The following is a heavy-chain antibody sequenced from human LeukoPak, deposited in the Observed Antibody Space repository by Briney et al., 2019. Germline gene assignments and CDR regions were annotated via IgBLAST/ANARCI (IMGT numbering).Heavy chain of an antibody. CDR1: GDSVSSNSAA. Sequence: RSQTLSLTCALSGDSVSSNSAAWDWLRQSPSRGHEWLVRTYYRSKWYNDYAVSVKSRITINPGTSKNQVSLQLNSVTPEDTAVYYCARVRQGLFDYWGQGTLVTVSS. J-gene: IGHJ4*02. CDR2: TYYRSKWYN. CDR3: ARVRQGLFDY. V-gene: IGHV6-1*01.